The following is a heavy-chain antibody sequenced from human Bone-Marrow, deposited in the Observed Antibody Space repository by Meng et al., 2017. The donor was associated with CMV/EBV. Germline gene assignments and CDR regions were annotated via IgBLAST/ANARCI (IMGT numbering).Heavy chain of an antibody. CDR1: GGSISSSSYY. J-gene: IGHJ6*02. CDR3: ARDYGMDV. Sequence: SEPLSLTCTVSGGSISSSSYYWGWIRQPPGKGLEWIGEINHSGSTNYNPSLKSRVTISVDTSKNQFSLKLSSVTAADTAVYYCARDYGMDVWGQGTTVTVSS. V-gene: IGHV4-39*07. CDR2: INHSGST.